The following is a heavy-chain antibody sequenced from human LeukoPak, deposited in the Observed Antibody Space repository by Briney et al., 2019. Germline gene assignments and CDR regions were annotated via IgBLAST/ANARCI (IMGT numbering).Heavy chain of an antibody. D-gene: IGHD6-13*01. V-gene: IGHV3-48*02. Sequence: GGSLRLSCAASGFTFSSYSMNWVRQAPGKGLGWVSHITASGTAMFYADSVKGRFTISRDNAKNSLYLQMNSLRDEDTAVYYCARGDSSWDYFDYWGQGTLVTVSS. CDR1: GFTFSSYS. CDR2: ITASGTAM. J-gene: IGHJ4*02. CDR3: ARGDSSWDYFDY.